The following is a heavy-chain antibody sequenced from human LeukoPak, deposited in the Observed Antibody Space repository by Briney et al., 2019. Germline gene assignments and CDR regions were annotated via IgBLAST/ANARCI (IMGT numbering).Heavy chain of an antibody. CDR3: ARGGYSYGLYYFDY. Sequence: SETLSLTCTVSGGSISGYYWSWIRQPPGKGLEWIGEINHSGSTNYNPSLKSRVTISVDTSKNQFSLKLSSVTAADTAVYYCARGGYSYGLYYFDYWGQGTLVTVSS. J-gene: IGHJ4*02. CDR2: INHSGST. D-gene: IGHD5-18*01. CDR1: GGSISGYY. V-gene: IGHV4-34*01.